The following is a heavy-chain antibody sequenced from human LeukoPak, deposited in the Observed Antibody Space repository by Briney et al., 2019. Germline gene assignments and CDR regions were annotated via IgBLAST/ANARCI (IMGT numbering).Heavy chain of an antibody. CDR3: ARGIAAAGPHWFDP. D-gene: IGHD6-13*01. J-gene: IGHJ5*02. CDR2: IYYSGTT. CDR1: GGSISYYY. V-gene: IGHV4-59*01. Sequence: SETLSLTCTVSGGSISYYYWSWIRQSPGKGLEWIGYIYYSGTTNYNPSLRSRVTISVDTSKNQFSLQLRSVTAADTAVYYCARGIAAAGPHWFDPWGQGTLVTVSS.